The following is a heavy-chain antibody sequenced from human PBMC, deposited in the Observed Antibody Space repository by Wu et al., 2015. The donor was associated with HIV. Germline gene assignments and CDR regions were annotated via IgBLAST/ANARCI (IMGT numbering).Heavy chain of an antibody. CDR3: ASRANYGGTSFGGFALDT. J-gene: IGHJ3*02. CDR1: GGTFSIYA. V-gene: IGHV1-69*08. Sequence: QVQLVQSGAEVKKPGSSVKVSCKDSGGTFSIYAINWVRQAPGQGLEWMGRIIPVFGTTNFAHKFQARLTITADISTNTAYMELNSLTSDDTAMYYCASRANYGGTSFGGFALDTWGQGTMVIVST. CDR2: IIPVFGTT. D-gene: IGHD3-16*01.